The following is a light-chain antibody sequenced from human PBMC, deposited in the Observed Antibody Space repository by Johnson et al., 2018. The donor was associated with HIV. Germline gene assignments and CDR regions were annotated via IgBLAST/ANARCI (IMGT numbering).Light chain of an antibody. J-gene: IGLJ1*01. CDR3: GTWDTSLSAGGV. V-gene: IGLV1-51*02. CDR2: KNN. Sequence: QSVLTQPPSVSAAPGQKVTISCSGSRSTIGKNYVSWYQVLPGTAPKLLIYKNNERPSGIPDRFSGSKSGTSATLGITGLQTGDEADYYCGTWDTSLSAGGVFGTGT. CDR1: RSTIGKNY.